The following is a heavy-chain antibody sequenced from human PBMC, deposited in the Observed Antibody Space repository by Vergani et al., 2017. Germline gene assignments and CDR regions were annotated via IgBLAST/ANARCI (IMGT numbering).Heavy chain of an antibody. V-gene: IGHV4-4*02. CDR2: IYHSGST. Sequence: QVQLQESGPGLVKPSGTLSLTCAVSGGSISSSNWWSWVRQPPXKGLEWIGEIYHSGSTNYNPSLKSRVTISVDKSKNQFSLKLSSVTAADTAVYYCARVGYYYDSSGYYNAEYFQHWGQGTLVTVSS. CDR1: GGSISSSNW. D-gene: IGHD3-22*01. J-gene: IGHJ1*01. CDR3: ARVGYYYDSSGYYNAEYFQH.